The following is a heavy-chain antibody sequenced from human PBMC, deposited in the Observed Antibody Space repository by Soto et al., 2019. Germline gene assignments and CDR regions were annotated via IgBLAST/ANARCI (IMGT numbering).Heavy chain of an antibody. V-gene: IGHV3-66*01. J-gene: IGHJ6*03. CDR1: GFTVSNSY. D-gene: IGHD1-26*01. CDR3: AREGACYTPTCYYYYMDV. CDR2: IYSGGST. Sequence: GGSLRLSCAASGFTVSNSYMSWVRQAPGKGLEWVSVIYSGGSTYYADSVKGRFTISKENSENTLYLQMNSLRAEDTAVYYCAREGACYTPTCYYYYMDVWGKGTTVTVSS.